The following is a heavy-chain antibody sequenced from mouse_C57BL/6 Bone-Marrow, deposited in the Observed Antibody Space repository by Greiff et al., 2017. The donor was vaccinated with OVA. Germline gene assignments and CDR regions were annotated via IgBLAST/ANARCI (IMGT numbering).Heavy chain of an antibody. Sequence: EVQLVESEGGLVQPGSSMKLSCTASGFTFSDYYMAWVRQVPEKGLEWVANINYDGSSTYYLDSLKSRFIISRDNAKNILYLQMSSLKSEDTATYYCARERESGSREPYFDYWGQGTTLTVSS. D-gene: IGHD1-1*01. CDR2: INYDGSST. V-gene: IGHV5-16*01. CDR3: ARERESGSREPYFDY. J-gene: IGHJ2*01. CDR1: GFTFSDYY.